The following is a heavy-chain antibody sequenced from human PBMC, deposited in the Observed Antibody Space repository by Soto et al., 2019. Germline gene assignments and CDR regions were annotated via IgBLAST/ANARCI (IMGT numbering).Heavy chain of an antibody. J-gene: IGHJ5*02. CDR3: ARVVRGVVIWFDP. Sequence: HLVQSGPEVKKPGASITVSCKTSGDTFTNFGLSWVRQAPGQGLEWMGWIATYNSNRTYAQKFQGRLTLTTDTSTSTAYMELKNLGYDDTAVYYCARVVRGVVIWFDPWGQGTLVTVSS. D-gene: IGHD3-10*01. CDR2: IATYNSNR. CDR1: GDTFTNFG. V-gene: IGHV1-18*01.